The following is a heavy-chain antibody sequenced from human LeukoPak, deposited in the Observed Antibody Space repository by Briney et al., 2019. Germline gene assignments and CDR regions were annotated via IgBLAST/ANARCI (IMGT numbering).Heavy chain of an antibody. D-gene: IGHD3-22*01. V-gene: IGHV3-7*01. J-gene: IGHJ5*02. CDR2: MKQDGSET. CDR1: GFTFSNYW. Sequence: QTGGSLRLSCAASGFTFSNYWMSWVRQAPGKGLEWVANMKQDGSETYYVDSVKGRFTISRDNAKNSLYLQMNSLRAEGTAVYYCARDLGQYYDTSDNWFDPWGQGTLVTVSS. CDR3: ARDLGQYYDTSDNWFDP.